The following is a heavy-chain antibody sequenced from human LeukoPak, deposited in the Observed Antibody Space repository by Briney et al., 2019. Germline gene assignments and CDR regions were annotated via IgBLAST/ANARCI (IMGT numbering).Heavy chain of an antibody. V-gene: IGHV3-7*03. Sequence: PGGSLRLSCAASGFTFTDYWMSWVRQAPGKGLEWVAFIRKRGIETNYVDSVKGRFTITRDNAKNSLYLQMNSLRAEDTALYYCAREEWELLAFDIWGQGTMVTVSS. CDR3: AREEWELLAFDI. D-gene: IGHD1-26*01. CDR1: GFTFTDYW. J-gene: IGHJ3*02. CDR2: IRKRGIET.